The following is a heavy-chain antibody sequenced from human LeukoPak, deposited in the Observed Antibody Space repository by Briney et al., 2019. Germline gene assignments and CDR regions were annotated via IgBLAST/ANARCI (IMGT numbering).Heavy chain of an antibody. CDR2: INHSGST. Sequence: SETLSLTCAVYGGSFSGYYWSWIRQPPGKGLEWIGEINHSGSTYYAPSLKSRVTISVDTSKNQFSLKLTSVTAADTAVYYCARDPGLTATMGSYYYYYYMDVWGKGTMVTVSS. CDR3: ARDPGLTATMGSYYYYYYMDV. D-gene: IGHD5-12*01. CDR1: GGSFSGYY. J-gene: IGHJ6*03. V-gene: IGHV4-34*01.